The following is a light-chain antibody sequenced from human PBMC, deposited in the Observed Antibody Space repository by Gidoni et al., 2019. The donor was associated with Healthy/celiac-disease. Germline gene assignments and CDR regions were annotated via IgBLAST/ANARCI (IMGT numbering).Light chain of an antibody. Sequence: EIVMTKSHATLSVSPGERATLSCRASQSVSSNLAWYQQKHGQAPRLLIFGASTSATGIPARFSGSGSVTEFTLTISSLQSEDFAVYYCQQYNNWLPLTFGGGTKVEIK. V-gene: IGKV3-15*01. CDR2: GAS. J-gene: IGKJ4*01. CDR3: QQYNNWLPLT. CDR1: QSVSSN.